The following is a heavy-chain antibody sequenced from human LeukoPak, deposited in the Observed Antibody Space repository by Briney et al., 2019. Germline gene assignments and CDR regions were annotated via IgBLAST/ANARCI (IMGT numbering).Heavy chain of an antibody. Sequence: SQTLSLTCTVSGGSISSGGYYWSWIRQHPGKGLEWIGYIYYSGSTYYNPSLKSRVTISVDTSKNQFSLKLSSVTAADTAVYYCARDFTFSSPTGYFDYWGQGTLVTVSS. CDR2: IYYSGST. D-gene: IGHD6-13*01. CDR3: ARDFTFSSPTGYFDY. CDR1: GGSISSGGYY. J-gene: IGHJ4*02. V-gene: IGHV4-31*03.